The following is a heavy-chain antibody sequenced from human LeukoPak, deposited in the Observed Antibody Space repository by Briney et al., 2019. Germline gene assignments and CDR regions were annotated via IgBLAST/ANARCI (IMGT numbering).Heavy chain of an antibody. Sequence: SQTLSLTCTVSGGSITSSGSYWSWIRQHRERGLEWIGYIYYSGSTHYNPSLQSRVTISVDTSKNHCSLNLNSVPAADTAVYYCARVIVVVPIGVYHYHAMDVWGQGTTVTVSS. V-gene: IGHV4-31*03. CDR3: ARVIVVVPIGVYHYHAMDV. J-gene: IGHJ6*02. CDR2: IYYSGST. D-gene: IGHD2-2*01. CDR1: GGSITSSGSY.